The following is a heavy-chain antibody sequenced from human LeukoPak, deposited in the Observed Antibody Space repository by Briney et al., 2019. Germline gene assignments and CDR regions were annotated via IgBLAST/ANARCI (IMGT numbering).Heavy chain of an antibody. J-gene: IGHJ4*02. CDR2: IYTSGST. V-gene: IGHV4-4*07. D-gene: IGHD5-18*01. CDR3: ARETSSGYSYGYYFDY. Sequence: SETLSLTCTVSGGSISSYYWSWIRQPAGKGLEWIGSIYTSGSTNYNPSLKSRVTMSVDTSKNQFSLKLSSVTAADTDVYYCARETSSGYSYGYYFDYWGQGTLVTVSS. CDR1: GGSISSYY.